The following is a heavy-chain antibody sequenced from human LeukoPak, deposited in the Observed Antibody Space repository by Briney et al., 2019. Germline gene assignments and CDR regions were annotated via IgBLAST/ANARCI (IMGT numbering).Heavy chain of an antibody. J-gene: IGHJ6*03. CDR3: AINSKKDYGDLGSYYYYYMDV. CDR1: GGSISSYY. CDR2: ICYSGST. V-gene: IGHV4-59*01. Sequence: SETLSLTCTVSGGSISSYYWSWIRQPPGKGLEWIGYICYSGSTNYNPSLKSRVTISVDTSKNQFSLKLSSVTAADTAVYYCAINSKKDYGDLGSYYYYYMDVWGKGTTVTVSS. D-gene: IGHD4-17*01.